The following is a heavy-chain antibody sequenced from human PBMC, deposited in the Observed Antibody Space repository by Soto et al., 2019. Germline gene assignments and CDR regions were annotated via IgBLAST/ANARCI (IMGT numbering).Heavy chain of an antibody. CDR1: GFTFSSYS. CDR2: ISSSSSYI. CDR3: ARVGGQLVPGFDY. J-gene: IGHJ4*02. D-gene: IGHD6-6*01. V-gene: IGHV3-21*01. Sequence: EVQLVESGGGLVKPGGSLRLSCAASGFTFSSYSMNWVRQAPGKGLEWVSSISSSSSYIYYADPVKGRLTLSRDNAKNSLYLQMNSLRAEDTAVYYCARVGGQLVPGFDYWGQGTLVTVSS.